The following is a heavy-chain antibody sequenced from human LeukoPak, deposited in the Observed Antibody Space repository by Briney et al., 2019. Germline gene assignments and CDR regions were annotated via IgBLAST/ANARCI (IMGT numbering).Heavy chain of an antibody. CDR1: GFTFSDYH. Sequence: GGSLRLSCAASGFTFSDYHMTWIRQAPGKGLEWVSYTTNTGNTIYYADSVKGRFTISRDNAKNSLYLQMNSLRVEDTAVYYCARGLLTGVRWSQGTLVTVSS. CDR3: ARGLLTGVR. J-gene: IGHJ4*02. V-gene: IGHV3-11*01. D-gene: IGHD7-27*01. CDR2: TTNTGNTI.